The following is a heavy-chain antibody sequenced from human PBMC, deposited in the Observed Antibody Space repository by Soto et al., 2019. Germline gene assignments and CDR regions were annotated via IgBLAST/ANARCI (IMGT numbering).Heavy chain of an antibody. CDR3: AKTAGVDKPGFNYYYMDV. J-gene: IGHJ6*03. Sequence: EVQLLESGGGLVQPGGSLRLSCAASGFTFSSYAMSWVRQAPGKGLEWVSAISGSGGSTYYADSVKGRFTISRDNSKNTLYLQSNSLRAEDTAVYYCAKTAGVDKPGFNYYYMDVWGKGTTVTVFS. CDR2: ISGSGGST. V-gene: IGHV3-23*01. D-gene: IGHD5-12*01. CDR1: GFTFSSYA.